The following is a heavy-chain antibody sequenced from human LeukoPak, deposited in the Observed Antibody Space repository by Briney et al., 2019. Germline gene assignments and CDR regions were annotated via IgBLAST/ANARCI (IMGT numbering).Heavy chain of an antibody. CDR3: AREDVDIVATTYQN. Sequence: AASVKVSCKASGGTFSSHALSWVRQAPGQGLEWMGGIIPMIGTGHYAQKFQGRVAITADESTSTAYMELSSLRSDDTAVYYCAREDVDIVATTYQNWGQGTLVTVSS. V-gene: IGHV1-69*13. CDR2: IIPMIGTG. D-gene: IGHD5-12*01. CDR1: GGTFSSHA. J-gene: IGHJ4*02.